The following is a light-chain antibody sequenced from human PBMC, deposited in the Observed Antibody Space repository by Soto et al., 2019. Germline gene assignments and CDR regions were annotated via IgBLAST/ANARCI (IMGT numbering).Light chain of an antibody. J-gene: IGKJ1*01. CDR1: ESISTW. CDR3: QQYSRLWS. CDR2: GAS. Sequence: DIQMTQSPSSLSASVGDRVTITCRASESISTWLAWYQQKPGKAPKLLIYGASSLESGVPPRFSGDGSETDFTLTISSLQRDDFGTYYRQQYSRLWSFGQGTKVDI. V-gene: IGKV1-5*03.